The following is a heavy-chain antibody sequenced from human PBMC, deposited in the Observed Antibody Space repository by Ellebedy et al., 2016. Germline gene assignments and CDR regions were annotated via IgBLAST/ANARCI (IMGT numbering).Heavy chain of an antibody. Sequence: GGSLRLXCAASGFTFDDYAMHWVRQAPGKGLEWVSGINWNSGSLGYADSVKGRFTISRDNAKNSLYLQMNSLRAEDTALYFCAKGRAVAGPLDYWGQGTLVTVSS. CDR2: INWNSGSL. J-gene: IGHJ4*02. D-gene: IGHD6-19*01. CDR3: AKGRAVAGPLDY. V-gene: IGHV3-9*01. CDR1: GFTFDDYA.